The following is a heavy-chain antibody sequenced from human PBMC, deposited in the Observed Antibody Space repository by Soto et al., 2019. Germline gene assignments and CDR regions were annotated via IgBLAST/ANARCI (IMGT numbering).Heavy chain of an antibody. Sequence: GASVKVSCKASGGTFSSYAISWVRQAPGQGLEWMGGIIPIFGTANYAQKFQGRVTITADKSTSTAYMELSSLRSEDTAVYYCARDHYDSSGHCDYWGQGTLVTVSS. CDR3: ARDHYDSSGHCDY. J-gene: IGHJ4*02. D-gene: IGHD3-22*01. CDR1: GGTFSSYA. CDR2: IIPIFGTA. V-gene: IGHV1-69*06.